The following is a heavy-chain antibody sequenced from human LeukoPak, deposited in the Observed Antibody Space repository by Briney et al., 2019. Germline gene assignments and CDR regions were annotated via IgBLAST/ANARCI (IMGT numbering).Heavy chain of an antibody. CDR3: AKDYDYSNYGWFDP. Sequence: GGSLRLSCAASGFTFSSYGMHWVRQAPGKGLEWVAVIWYDGSNKYYADSVKGRFTISRDKSKNTLYLQMNSLRAEATAVYYCAKDYDYSNYGWFDPWGQGTLVTVSS. CDR2: IWYDGSNK. J-gene: IGHJ5*02. CDR1: GFTFSSYG. V-gene: IGHV3-33*03. D-gene: IGHD4-11*01.